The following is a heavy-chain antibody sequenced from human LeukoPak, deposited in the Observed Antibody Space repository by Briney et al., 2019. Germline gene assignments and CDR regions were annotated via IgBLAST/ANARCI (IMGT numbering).Heavy chain of an antibody. J-gene: IGHJ4*02. V-gene: IGHV4-61*02. CDR3: ARARGYSGYDLFDY. Sequence: SETLSLTCTVSGGSISSGSYYWSWIRQPAGKGLEWIGRIYTSGSTNYNPSLKSRVTISVDTSKNQSSLKLSSVTAADTAVYYCARARGYSGYDLFDYWGQGTLVTVSS. CDR2: IYTSGST. CDR1: GGSISSGSYY. D-gene: IGHD5-12*01.